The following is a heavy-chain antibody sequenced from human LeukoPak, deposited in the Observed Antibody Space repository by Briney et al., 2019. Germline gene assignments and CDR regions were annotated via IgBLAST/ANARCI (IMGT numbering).Heavy chain of an antibody. Sequence: GRSLRLSCAASGFIFSSYGMHWVRQAPGKVLEWVAVIWYDGSNKYYADSVKGRFTISRDNSKNTLYLQMNSLRAEDTAVYYCARRYCSSTSCYFSNWFNPWGQGTLVTVSS. V-gene: IGHV3-33*01. CDR1: GFIFSSYG. D-gene: IGHD2-2*01. J-gene: IGHJ5*02. CDR2: IWYDGSNK. CDR3: ARRYCSSTSCYFSNWFNP.